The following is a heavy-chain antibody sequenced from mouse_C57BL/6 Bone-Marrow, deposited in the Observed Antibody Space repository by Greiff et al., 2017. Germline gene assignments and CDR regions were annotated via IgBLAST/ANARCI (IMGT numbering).Heavy chain of an antibody. CDR2: IDPSASFT. J-gene: IGHJ1*03. V-gene: IGHV1-59*01. CDR1: GYTFTSYW. CDR3: ARDSTTVVATDWYFDV. Sequence: QVQLQQPGAELVRPGPSVTLSCKASGYTFTSYWMHLVKQRPGQGLEWIGVIDPSASFTNYNQKFKGKATLTVDTSSSTSYMQLSSLTSEDSAVYYGARDSTTVVATDWYFDVWGTGTTVTVSS. D-gene: IGHD1-1*01.